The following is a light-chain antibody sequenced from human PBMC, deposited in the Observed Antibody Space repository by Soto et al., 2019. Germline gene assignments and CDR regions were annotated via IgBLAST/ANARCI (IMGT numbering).Light chain of an antibody. CDR1: SSDVGGYNY. Sequence: QSVLTQPASVSGSPGQSITISCTGTSSDVGGYNYVSWFQHHPGKVPKLMIYEVSHRPSGVSDRFSGSKSGSTASLTISGVPGGDGADYYLCSFTNSFPGVFGGGTKLTVL. J-gene: IGLJ3*02. CDR2: EVS. V-gene: IGLV2-14*01. CDR3: CSFTNSFPGV.